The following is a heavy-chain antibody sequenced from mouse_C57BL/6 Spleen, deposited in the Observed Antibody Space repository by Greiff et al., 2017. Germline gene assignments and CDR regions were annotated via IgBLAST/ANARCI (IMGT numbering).Heavy chain of an antibody. CDR3: ESDDSSYAMDY. CDR2: IYPGSGNT. V-gene: IGHV1-76*01. Sequence: QVQLQQSGAELVRPGASVKLSCKASGYTFTDYYINWVKQRPGQGLEWIGRIYPGSGNTNYNEKFKGKATLTAVKSSSTAYMQLSSLTSEDSAFYFCESDDSSYAMDYWGQGTSLTVSS. CDR1: GYTFTDYY. D-gene: IGHD1-1*01. J-gene: IGHJ4*01.